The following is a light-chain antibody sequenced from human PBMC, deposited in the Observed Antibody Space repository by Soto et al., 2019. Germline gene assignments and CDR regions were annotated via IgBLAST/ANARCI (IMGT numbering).Light chain of an antibody. V-gene: IGKV3-20*01. CDR2: GAS. CDR3: QKYDSSPRT. J-gene: IGKJ1*01. Sequence: EIVLTQSPGTLSLSPGERATLSCRASHSVSSSYLAWYQQKPGQAPSLLIYGASNRATGIPDRFSGSGSGKDFTLTISRLEPEVFEVYYCQKYDSSPRTFGQGPKVAIK. CDR1: HSVSSSY.